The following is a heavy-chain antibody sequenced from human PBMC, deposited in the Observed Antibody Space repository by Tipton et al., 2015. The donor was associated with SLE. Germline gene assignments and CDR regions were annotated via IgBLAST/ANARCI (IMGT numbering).Heavy chain of an antibody. CDR1: GGSVSSGSYF. CDR3: ARDVTGDGLD. Sequence: PGLVKPSETLSLTCTVSGGSVSSGSYFWSWIRQPPGKGLEWIGYIYYSGSTNYNPSLKSRVTISVDTSKNQFSLKLSSVTAADTAVYYCARDVTGDGLDWGQGTLVTVSS. J-gene: IGHJ4*02. V-gene: IGHV4-61*01. CDR2: IYYSGST. D-gene: IGHD3-16*01.